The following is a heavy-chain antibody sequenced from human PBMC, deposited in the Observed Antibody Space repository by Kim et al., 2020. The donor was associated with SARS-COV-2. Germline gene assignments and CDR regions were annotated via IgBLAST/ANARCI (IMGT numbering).Heavy chain of an antibody. J-gene: IGHJ6*02. CDR2: ISSSGSTI. CDR3: ARDQRGYSYGSGYGMDV. V-gene: IGHV3-48*03. D-gene: IGHD5-18*01. CDR1: GFTFSSYE. Sequence: GGSLRLSCAASGFTFSSYEMNWVRQAPGKGLEWVSYISSSGSTIYYADSVKGRFTISRDNAKNSLYLQMNSLRAEDTAVYYCARDQRGYSYGSGYGMDVWGQGTTVTVSS.